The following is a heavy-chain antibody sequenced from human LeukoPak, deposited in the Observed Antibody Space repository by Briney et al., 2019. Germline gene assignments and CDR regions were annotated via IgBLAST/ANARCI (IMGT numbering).Heavy chain of an antibody. J-gene: IGHJ4*02. Sequence: SETLSLTCAVSGYSISSGYYWGWIRQPPGKGLEWIGEINHSGSTNYNPSLKSRVTISVDTSKNQFSLKLSSVTAADTAVYYCASTYCSSTSCYKDFDYWGQGTLVTVSS. CDR3: ASTYCSSTSCYKDFDY. V-gene: IGHV4-38-2*01. D-gene: IGHD2-2*01. CDR2: INHSGST. CDR1: GYSISSGYY.